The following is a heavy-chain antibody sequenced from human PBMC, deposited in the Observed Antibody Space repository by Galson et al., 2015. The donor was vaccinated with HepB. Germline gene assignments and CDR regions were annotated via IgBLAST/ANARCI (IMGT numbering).Heavy chain of an antibody. D-gene: IGHD5-24*01. CDR1: GFTFSSYG. V-gene: IGHV3-30*18. CDR2: ISYDGSNK. J-gene: IGHJ4*02. Sequence: SLRLSCAASGFTFSSYGMHWVRQAPGKGLEWVAVISYDGSNKYYADSVKGRFTISRDNSKNTLYLQMNSLRAEDTAVYYCAKDSHRATEMATIDYWGQGTLVTVSS. CDR3: AKDSHRATEMATIDY.